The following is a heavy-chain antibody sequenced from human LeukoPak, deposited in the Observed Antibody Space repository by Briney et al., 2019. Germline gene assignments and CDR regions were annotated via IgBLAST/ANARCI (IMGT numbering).Heavy chain of an antibody. Sequence: GGSLRLSCAASGFTVSSYEMNWVRQAPGKGLEWVSYISSRGSTISYADSVKGRFTVSRDNAKNSLYLQMNSLRAEDTAVYYCAREGALTVTKDAFDIWGQGTAVTVSS. V-gene: IGHV3-48*03. CDR3: AREGALTVTKDAFDI. CDR2: ISSRGSTI. CDR1: GFTVSSYE. J-gene: IGHJ3*02. D-gene: IGHD4-17*01.